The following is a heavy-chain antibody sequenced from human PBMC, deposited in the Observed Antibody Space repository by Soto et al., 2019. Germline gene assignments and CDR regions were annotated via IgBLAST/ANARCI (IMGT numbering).Heavy chain of an antibody. CDR3: ARAQRFLEWLTPYYYYYYGMDV. V-gene: IGHV3-30-3*01. CDR2: ISYDGSNK. J-gene: IGHJ6*02. CDR1: GFTFSSYA. D-gene: IGHD3-3*01. Sequence: PGGSLRLSCAASGFTFSSYAMHWVRQAPGKGLEWVAVISYDGSNKYYADSVKGRFTISRDNSKNTLYLQMNSLRAEDTAAYYCARAQRFLEWLTPYYYYYYGMDVWGQGTTVTVS.